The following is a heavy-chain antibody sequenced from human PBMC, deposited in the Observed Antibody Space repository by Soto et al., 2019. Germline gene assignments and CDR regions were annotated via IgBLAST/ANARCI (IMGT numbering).Heavy chain of an antibody. CDR2: VHYSGST. J-gene: IGHJ6*03. V-gene: IGHV4-39*01. CDR3: ARHFYYMDV. CDR1: GGSIRSTDYY. Sequence: QLQLQESGPGLVKPSETLSLTCTVSGGSIRSTDYYWGWIRQPPGRGLEWIGSVHYSGSTYYTPTHASRVTISAVTARNHVSLGLTSVTGADTAVYYCARHFYYMDVWGKGTTVTVSS.